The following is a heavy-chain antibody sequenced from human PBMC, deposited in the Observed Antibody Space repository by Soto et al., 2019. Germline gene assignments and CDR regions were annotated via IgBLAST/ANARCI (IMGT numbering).Heavy chain of an antibody. V-gene: IGHV4-34*01. CDR2: INHSGST. Sequence: SETLSLTCAVYGGSFSGYYWSWIRQPPGKGLEWIGEINHSGSTNYSPSLKSRVTISVDTSKNQFSLKLSSVTAADTAVYYCARGDVLTGYYRWSRGTLVTVSS. D-gene: IGHD3-9*01. CDR3: ARGDVLTGYYR. CDR1: GGSFSGYY. J-gene: IGHJ4*02.